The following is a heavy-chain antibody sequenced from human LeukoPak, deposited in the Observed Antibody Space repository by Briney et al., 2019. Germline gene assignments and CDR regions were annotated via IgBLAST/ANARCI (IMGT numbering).Heavy chain of an antibody. CDR2: IKQDGSEK. V-gene: IGHV3-7*01. Sequence: PGGSLRLSCAASGFTFSSYWTSWVRQAPGKGLEWVANIKQDGSEKYYVDSVKGRFTISRDNAKNSLYLQMNSLRAEDTAVYYCARELDCSGGSCYEAYYFDYWGQGTLVTVS. CDR1: GFTFSSYW. CDR3: ARELDCSGGSCYEAYYFDY. D-gene: IGHD2-15*01. J-gene: IGHJ4*02.